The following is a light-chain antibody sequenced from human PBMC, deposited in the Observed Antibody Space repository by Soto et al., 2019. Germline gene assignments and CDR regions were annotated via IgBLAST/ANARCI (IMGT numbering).Light chain of an antibody. J-gene: IGLJ2*01. Sequence: QSVLTKPPSASGTPGQRVTISCSGSSSNLGSNYVYWYQQLPGTAPKLLIYSNNQGPSGVPDRFSGSKSGTSASLAISGLRSEDEADYYCAAWDDSLSGYVVFGGGTKVTVL. CDR3: AAWDDSLSGYVV. V-gene: IGLV1-47*02. CDR1: SSNLGSNY. CDR2: SNN.